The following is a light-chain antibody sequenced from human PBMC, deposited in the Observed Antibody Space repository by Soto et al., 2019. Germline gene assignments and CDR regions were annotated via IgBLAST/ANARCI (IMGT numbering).Light chain of an antibody. Sequence: DIQVTQSPSSLSSSVGDRVTITCRASQNIRSRLAWFQQKPGKARKLLIYDASSLESGVPQRFSGRGSGTEFTLTISSLQTDDFSTYYCQQYHSYWTFGQGTKVDI. J-gene: IGKJ1*01. CDR3: QQYHSYWT. CDR1: QNIRSR. V-gene: IGKV1-5*01. CDR2: DAS.